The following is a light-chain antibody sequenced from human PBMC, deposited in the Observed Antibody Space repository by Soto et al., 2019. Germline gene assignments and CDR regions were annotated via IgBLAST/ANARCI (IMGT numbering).Light chain of an antibody. Sequence: EIVLTQSPGTLSLSPGDGATLSCRASQSVSSRLAWYQQKPGQAPRLLIFGASTRATGISARFSGSGSGTEFALNISSLQSEDFAVYYCQQYDKWPPLTFGGGTKVDIK. J-gene: IGKJ4*01. V-gene: IGKV3-15*01. CDR1: QSVSSR. CDR2: GAS. CDR3: QQYDKWPPLT.